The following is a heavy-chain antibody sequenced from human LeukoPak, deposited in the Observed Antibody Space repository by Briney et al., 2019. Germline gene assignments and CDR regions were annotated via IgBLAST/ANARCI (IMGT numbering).Heavy chain of an antibody. CDR3: GREGFPGAWDY. CDR2: ISSSSSYI. Sequence: GGSLRLSCAASGFTFNSYTMNWVRQAPGKGLEWVSSISSSSSYIYQADSAKGRFTVSRDNAKSSLYLQMNILRAEDTAVYYCGREGFPGAWDYWGQGTLVTVSS. V-gene: IGHV3-21*01. J-gene: IGHJ4*02. CDR1: GFTFNSYT. D-gene: IGHD3-3*01.